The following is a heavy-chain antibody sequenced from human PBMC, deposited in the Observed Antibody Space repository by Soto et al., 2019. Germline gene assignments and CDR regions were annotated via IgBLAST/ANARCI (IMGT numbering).Heavy chain of an antibody. CDR2: IWYDGSNK. Sequence: QVQLVESGGGVVQPGRSLRLSCAASGFTFSSYGMHWVRQAPGKGLEWVAVIWYDGSNKYYADSVKGRFTISRDNSKNSLYLQMNSLRAEDTAVYYCAREGLDAFDYWGQGTLVTVSS. CDR3: AREGLDAFDY. CDR1: GFTFSSYG. D-gene: IGHD1-1*01. V-gene: IGHV3-33*01. J-gene: IGHJ4*02.